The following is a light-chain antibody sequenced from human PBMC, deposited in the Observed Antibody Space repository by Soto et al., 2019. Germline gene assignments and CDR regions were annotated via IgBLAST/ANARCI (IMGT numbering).Light chain of an antibody. CDR3: QSYDSSLSGVV. J-gene: IGLJ2*01. Sequence: HSVLTQPPSVSGAPGQRVTISCTGSSSNIGAGYDVHWYQQLPGTAPKLLIYGNSNRPSGVPDRFSGSKSGTSACLAITGLQAEDEADYYCQSYDSSLSGVVFGGGTKLTVL. V-gene: IGLV1-40*01. CDR2: GNS. CDR1: SSNIGAGYD.